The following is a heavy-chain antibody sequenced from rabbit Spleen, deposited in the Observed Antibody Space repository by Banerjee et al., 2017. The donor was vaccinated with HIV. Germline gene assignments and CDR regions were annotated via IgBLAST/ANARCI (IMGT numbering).Heavy chain of an antibody. D-gene: IGHD6-1*01. Sequence: QSLEESGGDLVKPGASLTLTCTASGFSFSSGYDMCWVRQAPGKGLEWIACIYTGSGTSWYASWVNGRFTISKTSSTVDLKMTSLTAADTTTYFCARADRGDVGAGYGVFSLWGPGTLVTVS. CDR3: ARADRGDVGAGYGVFSL. CDR2: IYTGSGTS. CDR1: GFSFSSGYD. J-gene: IGHJ4*01. V-gene: IGHV1S40*01.